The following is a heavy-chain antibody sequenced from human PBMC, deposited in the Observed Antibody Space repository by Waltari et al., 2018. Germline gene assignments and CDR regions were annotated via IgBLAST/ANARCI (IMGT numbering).Heavy chain of an antibody. V-gene: IGHV3-21*01. CDR2: ISSSSSYI. CDR1: GFTFSSYS. Sequence: EVQLVESGGGLVKPGGSLRLSCAASGFTFSSYSMNWFRPAPGKGLELVSSISSSSSYIYYADSVKGRFTISRDNAKNSLYLQMNSLRAEDTAVYYCARGRGSGYVEYWGQGTLVTVSS. J-gene: IGHJ4*02. CDR3: ARGRGSGYVEY. D-gene: IGHD3-10*01.